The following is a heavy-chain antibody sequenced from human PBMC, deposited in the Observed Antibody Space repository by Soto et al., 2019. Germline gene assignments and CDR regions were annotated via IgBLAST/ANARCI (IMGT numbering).Heavy chain of an antibody. CDR2: INSDGSST. V-gene: IGHV3-74*01. D-gene: IGHD2-15*01. CDR3: VRTSLVVAAATREDY. J-gene: IGHJ4*02. CDR1: GFTFSSYW. Sequence: EVQLVESGGGLVQPVGSLRLSCAASGFTFSSYWMHWVRQAPGKGLVWVSRINSDGSSTSYADSVKGRFTISRDNAKNTLYLRMNGLRAEDTAVYYCVRTSLVVAAATREDYWGQGTLVTVSS.